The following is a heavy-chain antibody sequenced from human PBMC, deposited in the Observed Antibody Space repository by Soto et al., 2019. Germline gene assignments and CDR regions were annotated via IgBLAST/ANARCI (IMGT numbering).Heavy chain of an antibody. Sequence: QVQLVESGGGVVQPGRSLRLSCAASGFTFSSYGMHWVRQAPGKGLEWVAVISYDGSNKYYADSVKGRFTISRDNSKNTLYLQMNSLRAEDTAVYYCAKFHRGGYYYDSSGYYHNDAFDIWGQGTMVTVSS. J-gene: IGHJ3*02. CDR3: AKFHRGGYYYDSSGYYHNDAFDI. CDR2: ISYDGSNK. V-gene: IGHV3-30*18. D-gene: IGHD3-22*01. CDR1: GFTFSSYG.